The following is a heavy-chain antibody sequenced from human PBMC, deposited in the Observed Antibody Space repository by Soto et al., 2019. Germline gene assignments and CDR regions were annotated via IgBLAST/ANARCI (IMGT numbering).Heavy chain of an antibody. CDR1: GGSISSSSYY. Sequence: SETLSLTCTVSGGSISSSSYYWGWIRQPPGKGLEWIGSIYYSGSTYYNPSLKSRVTISVDTSKNQFSLKLSSVTAADTAVYYCARHFIYGDWAGREAAATFDYWGQGTLVTVSS. D-gene: IGHD4-17*01. CDR3: ARHFIYGDWAGREAAATFDY. CDR2: IYYSGST. V-gene: IGHV4-39*01. J-gene: IGHJ4*02.